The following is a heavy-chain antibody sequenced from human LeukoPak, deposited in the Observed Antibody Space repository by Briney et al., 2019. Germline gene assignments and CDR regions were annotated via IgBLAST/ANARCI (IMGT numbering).Heavy chain of an antibody. D-gene: IGHD2-2*01. Sequence: PGGSLRLSCAASGFAFNTYSMNWVRQAPGKGLEWVGFIRSKPYGGTTENAASVKGRFTISRDDSKSIAYLQMNSLKTEDTAVYYCARGGVYCSSVSCSVDYWGQGILVTVSS. CDR3: ARGGVYCSSVSCSVDY. CDR1: GFAFNTYS. V-gene: IGHV3-49*04. CDR2: IRSKPYGGTT. J-gene: IGHJ4*02.